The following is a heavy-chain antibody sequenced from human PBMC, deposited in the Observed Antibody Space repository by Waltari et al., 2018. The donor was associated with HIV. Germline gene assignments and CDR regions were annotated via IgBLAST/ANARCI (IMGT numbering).Heavy chain of an antibody. Sequence: EVQLVEFGGGLVQPGRSLRLSCTGSGCSLVDFAIGWFRRAPGKGLEWVGLIRSRIYGGATEYAASAKGRFTISRDDLKSVAYLQMNSLKTEDTAVYYCTRSSKLDYWGQGTLVTVSS. V-gene: IGHV3-49*03. J-gene: IGHJ4*02. D-gene: IGHD4-4*01. CDR1: GCSLVDFA. CDR3: TRSSKLDY. CDR2: IRSRIYGGAT.